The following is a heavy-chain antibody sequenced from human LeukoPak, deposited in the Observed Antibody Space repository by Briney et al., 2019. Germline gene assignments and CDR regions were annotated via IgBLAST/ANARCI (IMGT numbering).Heavy chain of an antibody. CDR2: INHSGST. CDR1: GGSFSGYY. Sequence: PSETLSLTCAVYGGSFSGYYWSWIRQPPGKGLEWIGEINHSGSTNYNPSLKSRVTISVDTSKNQFSLKLSSVTAADTAVYYCARLPTNSSSWYWFDPWGQGTLVTVSS. CDR3: ARLPTNSSSWYWFDP. J-gene: IGHJ5*02. D-gene: IGHD6-13*01. V-gene: IGHV4-34*01.